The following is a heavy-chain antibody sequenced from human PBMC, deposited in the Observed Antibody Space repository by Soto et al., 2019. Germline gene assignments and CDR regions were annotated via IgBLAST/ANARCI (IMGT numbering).Heavy chain of an antibody. CDR2: MNTRTGGT. CDR3: TRGTSTSWFDP. CDR1: GYNFTANY. J-gene: IGHJ5*02. V-gene: IGHV1-2*02. D-gene: IGHD2-2*01. Sequence: QVQLVQSGAEVKKPGASVKVSCRAAGYNFTANYIHWVRQAPGQGLQWLGWMNTRTGGTMYGERLQGRVTMTRDTSMSTAYMELSTLRSDDTAMYYCTRGTSTSWFDPWGQGTLVTI.